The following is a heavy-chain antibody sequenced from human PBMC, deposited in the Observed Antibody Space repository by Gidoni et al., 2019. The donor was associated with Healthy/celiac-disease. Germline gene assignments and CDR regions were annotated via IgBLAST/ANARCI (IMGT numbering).Heavy chain of an antibody. CDR1: GFTFSSYA. Sequence: EVQLLESGGGLVQPGGSLRLSCDASGFTFSSYAMSWSARIQGRGWSGVSASSGSGGSTYYADSVKGRFTISRDNSKNTLYLQMNSLRAEDTAVYYCAKIAYPNCSSTSCYRAEYFQHWGQGTLVTVSS. J-gene: IGHJ1*01. D-gene: IGHD2-2*01. CDR3: AKIAYPNCSSTSCYRAEYFQH. CDR2: SSGSGGST. V-gene: IGHV3-23*01.